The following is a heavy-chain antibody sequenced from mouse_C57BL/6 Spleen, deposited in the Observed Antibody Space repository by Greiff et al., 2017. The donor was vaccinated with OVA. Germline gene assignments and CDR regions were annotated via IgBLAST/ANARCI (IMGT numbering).Heavy chain of an antibody. CDR1: GYTFTSYW. Sequence: VKLQESGPELVKPGASVKISCKASGYTFTSYWMHWVKQRPGQGLEWIGEIDPSDSYTNYNQKFKGKATLTVDQSSSTAYMQLSSLTSEDSAVYDGARKWDYGSSSYYFDYWGQGTTLTVSS. V-gene: IGHV1-69*02. CDR2: IDPSDSYT. D-gene: IGHD1-1*01. J-gene: IGHJ2*01. CDR3: ARKWDYGSSSYYFDY.